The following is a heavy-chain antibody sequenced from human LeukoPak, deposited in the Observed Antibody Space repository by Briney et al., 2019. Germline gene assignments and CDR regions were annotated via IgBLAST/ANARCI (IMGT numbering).Heavy chain of an antibody. CDR3: ARDQVRTNAQNNVLLWFGEFPSYYMDV. V-gene: IGHV4-34*01. CDR2: INHSGST. CDR1: GGSFSGYY. Sequence: SETLSLTCAVYGGSFSGYYWSWIRQPPGKGLEWIGEINHSGSTNYNPSLKSRVTISVDTSKNQFSLQLNSVTPEDTAVYYCARDQVRTNAQNNVLLWFGEFPSYYMDVWGKGTTVTISS. J-gene: IGHJ6*03. D-gene: IGHD3-10*01.